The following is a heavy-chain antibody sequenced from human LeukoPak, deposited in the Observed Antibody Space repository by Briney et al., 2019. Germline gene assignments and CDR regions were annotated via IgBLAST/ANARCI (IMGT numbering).Heavy chain of an antibody. CDR1: GYTFPSYD. D-gene: IGHD3-3*01. Sequence: ASVKVSCKASGYTFPSYDINWVRQGTGQGLEWMGWMNPNSGNTGYAQKFQGRVTMTRNTSISTAYMELRSLRSDDTAVYYCARDLDFWSGRPNYFDYWGQGTLVTVSS. CDR2: MNPNSGNT. V-gene: IGHV1-8*01. CDR3: ARDLDFWSGRPNYFDY. J-gene: IGHJ4*02.